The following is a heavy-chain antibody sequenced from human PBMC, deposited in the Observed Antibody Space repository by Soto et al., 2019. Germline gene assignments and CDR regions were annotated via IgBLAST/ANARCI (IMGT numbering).Heavy chain of an antibody. CDR1: GYIFTAYY. V-gene: IGHV1-2*02. Sequence: GASVKVSCKASGYIFTAYYIHWVRQAPGQGLEWMGCINPDSGGTNYAQNFQGRVTMTRDTSIRTAYMELSGLRYDGTAVYYCARALSFGSGTFDYWG. J-gene: IGHJ4*01. CDR3: ARALSFGSGTFDY. CDR2: INPDSGGT. D-gene: IGHD1-26*01.